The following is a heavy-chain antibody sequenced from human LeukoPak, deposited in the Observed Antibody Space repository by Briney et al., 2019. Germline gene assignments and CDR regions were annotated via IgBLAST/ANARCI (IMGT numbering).Heavy chain of an antibody. J-gene: IGHJ5*02. CDR2: INHSGST. Sequence: PSETLSLTCAVYGGSFSGYYWSWIRQPPGKGLEWIGEINHSGSTNYNPSLKSRVTISVDTSKNQFSLKLSSVTAADTAVYYCARDRVAAFFGVFIYGNGFDPGGKGPLVTVSS. CDR3: ARDRVAAFFGVFIYGNGFDP. CDR1: GGSFSGYY. V-gene: IGHV4-34*01. D-gene: IGHD3-3*01.